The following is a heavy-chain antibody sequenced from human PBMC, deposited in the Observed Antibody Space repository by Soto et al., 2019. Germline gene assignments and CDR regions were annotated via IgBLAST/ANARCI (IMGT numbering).Heavy chain of an antibody. J-gene: IGHJ6*02. Sequence: QVQLQESGPGLVKPSQTLSLTCTVSGGSISSGGYYWSWIRQHPGKGLEWIGYIYYSGSTYYNPSLKSRVTISVDTSKNQFSLKLSSVTAADTAVYYCARDHITMVRGEDYYYGMDVWGQGTTVTVSS. CDR3: ARDHITMVRGEDYYYGMDV. V-gene: IGHV4-31*03. CDR1: GGSISSGGYY. D-gene: IGHD3-10*01. CDR2: IYYSGST.